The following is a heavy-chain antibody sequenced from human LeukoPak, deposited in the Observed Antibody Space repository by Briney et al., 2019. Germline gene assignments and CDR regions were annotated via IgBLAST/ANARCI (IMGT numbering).Heavy chain of an antibody. Sequence: GGSLRLSCAASGFTFSSYGMHWVRQAPGKGLEWVAFIRYDGSNKYYADSVKGRFTISRDNSKKTLYLQMNSLRAEDTAVYYCAKVGDSSGYHQNYFDYWGQGTLVTVSS. J-gene: IGHJ4*02. CDR2: IRYDGSNK. V-gene: IGHV3-30*02. D-gene: IGHD3-22*01. CDR3: AKVGDSSGYHQNYFDY. CDR1: GFTFSSYG.